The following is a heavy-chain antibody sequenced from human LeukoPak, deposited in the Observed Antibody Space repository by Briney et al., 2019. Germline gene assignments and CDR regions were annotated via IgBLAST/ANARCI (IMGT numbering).Heavy chain of an antibody. D-gene: IGHD5-18*01. CDR3: AKDPWGYSYGTWNY. V-gene: IGHV3-23*01. CDR1: GFTFSSYA. J-gene: IGHJ4*02. CDR2: ISGSGGST. Sequence: GGSLRLSCAASGFTFSSYAMSWVRQAPGKGLEWVSAISGSGGSTYYADSVKGRFTISRDNSKNTLYLQMNSLRAEDTAVYYCAKDPWGYSYGTWNYWGQGTLVTVSS.